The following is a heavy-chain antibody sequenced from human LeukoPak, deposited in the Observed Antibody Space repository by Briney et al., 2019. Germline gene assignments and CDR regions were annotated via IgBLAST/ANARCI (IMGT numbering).Heavy chain of an antibody. V-gene: IGHV3-9*01. CDR1: GLTFADYA. J-gene: IGHJ5*02. Sequence: GGSLRLSCAASGLTFADYAMHWVRQAPGKGLEWVSGISWNSGNMGYADSVKGRFTISRDNAKNSLYLQMNSLRAEDTALYYCAKAAQYCTSSSCRNWFDPWGQGTLVTVSS. CDR3: AKAAQYCTSSSCRNWFDP. CDR2: ISWNSGNM. D-gene: IGHD2-2*01.